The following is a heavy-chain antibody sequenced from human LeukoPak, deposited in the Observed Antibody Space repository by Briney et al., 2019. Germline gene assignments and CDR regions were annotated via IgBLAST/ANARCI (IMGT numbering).Heavy chain of an antibody. J-gene: IGHJ5*02. D-gene: IGHD3-10*01. CDR3: ARHYYGSGSYSEGKYNWFDP. CDR1: GYSFTSYW. V-gene: IGHV5-10-1*01. Sequence: GESLRISCKGSGYSFTSYWISWVRQMPGKGLEWMGRIDPSDSYTNYSPSFQGHVTISADKSLSTAYLQWSSLKASDTAMYYCARHYYGSGSYSEGKYNWFDPWGQGTLVTVSS. CDR2: IDPSDSYT.